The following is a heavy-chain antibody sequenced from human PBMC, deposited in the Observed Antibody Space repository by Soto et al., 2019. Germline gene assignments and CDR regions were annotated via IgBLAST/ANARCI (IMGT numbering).Heavy chain of an antibody. CDR2: IIPIFGTA. D-gene: IGHD2-2*01. V-gene: IGHV1-69*06. CDR3: ARVLPQGYCSSTSCYPDAFDI. Sequence: GASVKVSCKASGGTFSSYAISWVRQAPGQGLEWMGGIIPIFGTANYAQKFQGRVTITADKSTSTAYMELSSLRSEDTAVYYCARVLPQGYCSSTSCYPDAFDIWGQGTMVTVSS. J-gene: IGHJ3*02. CDR1: GGTFSSYA.